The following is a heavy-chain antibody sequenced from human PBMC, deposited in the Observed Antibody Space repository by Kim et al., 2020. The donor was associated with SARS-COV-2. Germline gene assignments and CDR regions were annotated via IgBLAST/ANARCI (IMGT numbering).Heavy chain of an antibody. D-gene: IGHD2-21*01. Sequence: GGSLRLSCAASGFTFNSHWMSWVRQAPGKGLEWVANTKYDGSTKNYVESMKGRFTISRDNAMNALFLQMNSLRVEDTAVYYCARGGYSSFDFWGQGTLV. J-gene: IGHJ4*02. CDR2: TKYDGSTK. V-gene: IGHV3-7*01. CDR1: GFTFNSHW. CDR3: ARGGYSSFDF.